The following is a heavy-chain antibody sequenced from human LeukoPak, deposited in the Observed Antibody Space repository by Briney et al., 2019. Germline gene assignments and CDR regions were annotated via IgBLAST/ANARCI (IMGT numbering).Heavy chain of an antibody. CDR1: GFTVSSNF. D-gene: IGHD2-8*01. J-gene: IGHJ6*04. V-gene: IGHV3-66*01. CDR3: AGRDNGYYYGMDV. CDR2: IYSGGST. Sequence: GGSLRLSCAASGFTVSSNFLSWVRPTPGKGLEWVSLIYSGGSTYYADSVKGRFTFSRDNSKNTLYLQMNSLRAEDTAVYYCAGRDNGYYYGMDVWGKGTTVTVSS.